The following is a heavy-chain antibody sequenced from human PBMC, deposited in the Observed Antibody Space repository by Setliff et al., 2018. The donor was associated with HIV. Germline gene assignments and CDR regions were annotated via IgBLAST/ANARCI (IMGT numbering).Heavy chain of an antibody. D-gene: IGHD5-18*01. CDR2: ISAYNGNT. J-gene: IGHJ6*03. V-gene: IGHV1-18*01. Sequence: ASVKVSCKASGYTFTSYGISLLQQAPGQGLEWMGWISAYNGNTNYPQKFQGRVTLTTDTSTSTAYMEVNSLRSDDTAVYYCARFEGRDKRGYSYGAYYYYMDVWGKGTTVTVSS. CDR1: GYTFTSYG. CDR3: ARFEGRDKRGYSYGAYYYYMDV.